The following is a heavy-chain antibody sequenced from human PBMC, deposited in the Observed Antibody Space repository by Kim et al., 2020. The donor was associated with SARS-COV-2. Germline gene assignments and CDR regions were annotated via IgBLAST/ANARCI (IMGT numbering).Heavy chain of an antibody. CDR2: INTNTGKP. CDR1: GYTFSSYA. J-gene: IGHJ6*02. V-gene: IGHV7-4-1*02. D-gene: IGHD3-10*01. CDR3: ARDSDYYGLGRSYYYHYGMDV. Sequence: ASVKVSCKASGYTFSSYAMNWVRQAPGQGLEWMGWINTNTGKPTYAQGFTGRFVFSLDTSVSTTYLQISSLKAEDTAVYYCARDSDYYGLGRSYYYHYGMDVWGQGTTVTVSS.